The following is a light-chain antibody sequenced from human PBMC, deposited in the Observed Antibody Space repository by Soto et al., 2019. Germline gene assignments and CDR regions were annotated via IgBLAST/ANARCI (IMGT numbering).Light chain of an antibody. Sequence: DIQMTQSPSTLSASVGDRVTITCRASQSISSWLAWYQQKPGTAPKLLIYKASTLESGVPSRFSGSRSGTEFTLTVSSLQPDDLATYYCQQYNDSFPYTFGQGTKLEIK. CDR1: QSISSW. CDR3: QQYNDSFPYT. CDR2: KAS. V-gene: IGKV1-5*03. J-gene: IGKJ2*01.